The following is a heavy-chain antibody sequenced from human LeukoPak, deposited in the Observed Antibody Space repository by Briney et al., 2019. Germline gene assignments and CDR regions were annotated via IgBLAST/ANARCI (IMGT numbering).Heavy chain of an antibody. CDR1: EFTFSSYN. CDR2: ISSTSRYI. J-gene: IGHJ4*02. Sequence: PGGSLRLSCAASEFTFSSYNMNWVRKAPGKGLEWVSSISSTSRYIYYADSVKGRFTISRDNAKNSLYLQMNSLRAEDTAVYYCAREPFWSGYFSNLHFDYWGQGTLVTVSS. V-gene: IGHV3-21*01. CDR3: AREPFWSGYFSNLHFDY. D-gene: IGHD3-3*01.